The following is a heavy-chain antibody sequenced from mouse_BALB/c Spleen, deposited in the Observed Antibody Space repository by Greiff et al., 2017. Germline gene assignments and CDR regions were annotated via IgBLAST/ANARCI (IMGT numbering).Heavy chain of an antibody. V-gene: IGHV5-6*01. CDR1: GFTFSSYG. CDR3: ARGGDRDAMDY. CDR2: ISSGGSYT. D-gene: IGHD2-14*01. J-gene: IGHJ4*01. Sequence: EVKLMESGGDLVKPGGSLKLSCAASGFTFSSYGMSWVRQTPDKRLEWVATISSGGSYTYYPDSVKGRFTISRDNAKNTLYLQMSSLKSEDTAMYYCARGGDRDAMDYWGQGTSVTVAS.